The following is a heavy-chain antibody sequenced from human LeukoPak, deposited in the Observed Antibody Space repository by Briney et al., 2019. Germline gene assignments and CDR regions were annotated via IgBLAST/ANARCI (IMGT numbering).Heavy chain of an antibody. J-gene: IGHJ4*02. CDR2: ISRTGNSI. CDR3: ARWSGNGFFDY. Sequence: GGSLRLSCAASGFTLSSYEMNWVRLAPGKGLEWISYISRTGNSIYYADSVKGRFTISRDSAKNSLYLQMNSLRADDMAVYYCARWSGNGFFDYWGQGTLVTVSS. V-gene: IGHV3-48*03. D-gene: IGHD2-8*01. CDR1: GFTLSSYE.